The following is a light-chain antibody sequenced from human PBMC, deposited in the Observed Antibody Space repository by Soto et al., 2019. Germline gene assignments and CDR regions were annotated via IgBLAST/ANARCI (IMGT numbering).Light chain of an antibody. CDR3: QQTYSTWT. CDR2: DAS. Sequence: DIQMTQSPSTLSASVGDRVTITCRASQSISSWLAWYQQKPGKAPKLLIYDASSLESGVPSRFSGSGSGTEFTLTISSLHPEDFATYYCQQTYSTWTFGQGTKVDI. CDR1: QSISSW. J-gene: IGKJ1*01. V-gene: IGKV1-5*01.